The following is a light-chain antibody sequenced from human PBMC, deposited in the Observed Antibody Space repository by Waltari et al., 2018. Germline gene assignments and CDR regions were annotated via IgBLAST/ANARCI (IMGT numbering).Light chain of an antibody. CDR1: QSLLYSSNNMNY. V-gene: IGKV4-1*01. J-gene: IGKJ2*01. Sequence: DIVMTQSPDSLAVSLGERATINCKSSQSLLYSSNNMNYLTWYQQKPGQPPKLLIYWASTRGSGVPYRFSGSGSGTDFTLTISSLQAEDVAVYYCQQYYDNPRTFGQVTKLEIK. CDR3: QQYYDNPRT. CDR2: WAS.